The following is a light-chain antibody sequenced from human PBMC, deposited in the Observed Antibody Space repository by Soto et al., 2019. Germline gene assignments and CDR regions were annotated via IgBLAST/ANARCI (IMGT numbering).Light chain of an antibody. CDR3: SSYTTSSTLL. CDR1: SSDVGGYNY. V-gene: IGLV2-14*01. J-gene: IGLJ2*01. Sequence: QSALTQPASVSGSPGQSITISCTGTSSDVGGYNYVSWYQQHPGKVPKLIIYEVSNRPSGVSNRFSGSKSGNTASLTISGLQAEDEADYYCSSYTTSSTLLFGAGTKVTVL. CDR2: EVS.